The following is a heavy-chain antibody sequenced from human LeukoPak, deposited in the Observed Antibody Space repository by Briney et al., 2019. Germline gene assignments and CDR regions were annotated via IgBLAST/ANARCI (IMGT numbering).Heavy chain of an antibody. D-gene: IGHD4-17*01. CDR1: GFSLSTYW. CDR3: AKTYGDYAFSYYMDV. J-gene: IGHJ6*03. Sequence: GGSLRLSCAASGFSLSTYWMSWVRQAPGKGLEWVANMKQDGSEKYYVDSVKGRFTISRDNSKNTLYLQMNSLRAEDTAVYYCAKTYGDYAFSYYMDVWGKGTTVTVSS. CDR2: MKQDGSEK. V-gene: IGHV3-7*01.